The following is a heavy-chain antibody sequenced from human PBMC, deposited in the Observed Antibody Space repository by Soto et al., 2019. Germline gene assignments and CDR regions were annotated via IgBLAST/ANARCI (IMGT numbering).Heavy chain of an antibody. CDR3: ASFSSTWADYYYGMDV. J-gene: IGHJ6*02. Sequence: QVQLQESGPGLVKPSDTLSLICTVSGYSISSSNWWGWIRQPPGKGLEWIGYIYYSGSTSYNPSLKSRVTMSVDKSKNQFSLKLSSVTAVDTAVYYCASFSSTWADYYYGMDVWGQGTTVTVSS. CDR2: IYYSGST. D-gene: IGHD6-13*01. V-gene: IGHV4-28*01. CDR1: GYSISSSNW.